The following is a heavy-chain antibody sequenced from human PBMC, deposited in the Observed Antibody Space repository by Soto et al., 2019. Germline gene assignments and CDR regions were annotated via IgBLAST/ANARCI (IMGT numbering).Heavy chain of an antibody. D-gene: IGHD6-13*01. J-gene: IGHJ4*02. CDR2: IYYSGST. V-gene: IGHV4-31*03. CDR3: ARGDIAAAGTLPFDY. Sequence: QVQLQESGPGLVKPSQTLSLTCTVSGGSISSGGYYWSWIRQHPGKGLEWIGYIYYSGSTYYNPSRKGRVTISVDTSKNQFSLKLSSVTAADTAVYYCARGDIAAAGTLPFDYWGQGTLVTVSS. CDR1: GGSISSGGYY.